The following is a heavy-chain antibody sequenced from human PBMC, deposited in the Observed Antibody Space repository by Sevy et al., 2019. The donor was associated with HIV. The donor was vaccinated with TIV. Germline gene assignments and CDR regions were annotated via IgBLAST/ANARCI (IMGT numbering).Heavy chain of an antibody. CDR1: GGSISSGGYS. J-gene: IGHJ6*03. CDR2: IYHSGST. V-gene: IGHV4-30-2*01. Sequence: SETLSLTCAVSGGSISSGGYSWSWIRQPPGKGLEWIGYIYHSGSTYYNPSLKSRVTISVDRSKTQFSLKLSSVTAADPAVYYCARVVPPITIFGVVSDYYMDVWGKGTTVTVSS. D-gene: IGHD3-3*01. CDR3: ARVVPPITIFGVVSDYYMDV.